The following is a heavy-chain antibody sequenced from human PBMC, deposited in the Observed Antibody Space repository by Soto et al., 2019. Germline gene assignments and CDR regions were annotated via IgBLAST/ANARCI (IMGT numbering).Heavy chain of an antibody. V-gene: IGHV4-59*01. CDR1: GGSISSYY. CDR2: IYYSGST. Sequence: SETLSLTCTVSGGSISSYYWSWIRQPPGKGLEWIGYIYYSGSTNYNPSLKSRVTIFIDTPKNQFSLKLSSVTAADTAVYYCARDNSRLYFDYWGQGALVTVSS. J-gene: IGHJ4*02. CDR3: ARDNSRLYFDY. D-gene: IGHD1-26*01.